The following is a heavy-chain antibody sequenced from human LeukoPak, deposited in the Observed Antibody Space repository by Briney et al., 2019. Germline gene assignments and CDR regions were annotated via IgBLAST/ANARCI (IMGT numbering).Heavy chain of an antibody. D-gene: IGHD5-18*01. CDR3: ARSAYNYGYVYFDH. V-gene: IGHV1-2*02. CDR1: GYTFTGCY. Sequence: ASVKVSCKASGYTFTGCYIHYVRQAPGQGLERMGWIDPNSDNIRYSETFKDRVTMTRDTSTNTAYMELSWLRSDDTAVYYCARSAYNYGYVYFDHWGQGTLVIVSS. CDR2: IDPNSDNI. J-gene: IGHJ4*02.